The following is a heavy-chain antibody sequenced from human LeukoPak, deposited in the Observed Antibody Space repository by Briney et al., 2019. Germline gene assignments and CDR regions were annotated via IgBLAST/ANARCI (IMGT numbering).Heavy chain of an antibody. D-gene: IGHD3-22*01. CDR3: ARYGDDSSGYYFDY. CDR2: TNAGNGNT. CDR1: GYTFTSYA. J-gene: IGHJ4*02. V-gene: IGHV1-3*01. Sequence: ASVKVSCKASGYTFTSYAMHWVRQAPGQRLEWMGWTNAGNGNTKYSQKFQGRVTITRDTSASTAYMELSSLRSEDTAVYYCARYGDDSSGYYFDYWGQGTLVTVSS.